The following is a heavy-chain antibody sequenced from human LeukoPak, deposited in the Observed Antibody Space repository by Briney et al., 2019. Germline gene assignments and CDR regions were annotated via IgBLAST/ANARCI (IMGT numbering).Heavy chain of an antibody. D-gene: IGHD6-13*01. J-gene: IGHJ5*02. CDR3: ARASSWYTPSRFDP. CDR1: GFTFNIYW. V-gene: IGHV3-7*01. Sequence: GGSLRLSCAASGFTFNIYWMSWVRQAPGQGLEWVANIKEDGSEKYYVDSVKGRFTISRDNAKNSLYLQMNSLRAEDTAVYYCARASSWYTPSRFDPWGQGTLVTVSS. CDR2: IKEDGSEK.